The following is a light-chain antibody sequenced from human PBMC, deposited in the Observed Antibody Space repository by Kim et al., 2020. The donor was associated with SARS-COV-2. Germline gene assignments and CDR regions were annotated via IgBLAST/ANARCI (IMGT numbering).Light chain of an antibody. V-gene: IGKV3-20*01. CDR3: QQYGSSAT. CDR2: GAS. CDR1: QSVSSSN. Sequence: IVLTQSPGTLSLSPGERATLSCRASQSVSSSNLAWYQQKPGQAPRLLIYGASSRATGIPDRFIGSGSGTDFTLTISRLEPEDFAVNYCQQYGSSATFGQGTKVDIK. J-gene: IGKJ1*01.